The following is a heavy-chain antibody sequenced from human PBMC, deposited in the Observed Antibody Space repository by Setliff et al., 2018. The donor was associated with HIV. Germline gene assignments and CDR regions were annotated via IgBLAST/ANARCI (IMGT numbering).Heavy chain of an antibody. V-gene: IGHV1-2*02. J-gene: IGHJ6*03. CDR3: ARGGVTNSVAYYYYMDV. Sequence: ASVKVSCKASGYTFRNYYIHWVRQAPGQGLEWMGWINSATGDTNYAQNFQGRVAVTRDTSINTAYIELNSLKSDDTAVYYCARGGVTNSVAYYYYMDVWGKGTTVTVSS. CDR1: GYTFRNYY. D-gene: IGHD2-8*01. CDR2: INSATGDT.